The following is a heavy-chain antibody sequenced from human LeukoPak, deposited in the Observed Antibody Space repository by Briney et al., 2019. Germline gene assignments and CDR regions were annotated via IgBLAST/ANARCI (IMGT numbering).Heavy chain of an antibody. CDR2: IQYDGNTI. D-gene: IGHD6-13*01. CDR1: GFTYSHNG. CDR3: AREQAAAANWFDP. V-gene: IGHV3-30*02. J-gene: IGHJ5*02. Sequence: GGSLRLSCVASGFTYSHNGMHWVRQAPGKGLEWVAFIQYDGNTIFYADSVKGRFTISRDNAKNSLYLQMNSLRAEDTALYHCAREQAAAANWFDPWGQGTLVTVSS.